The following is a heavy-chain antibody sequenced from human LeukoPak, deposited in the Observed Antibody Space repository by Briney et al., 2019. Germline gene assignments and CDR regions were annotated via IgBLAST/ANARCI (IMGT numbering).Heavy chain of an antibody. CDR2: IYYSGST. Sequence: SETLSLTCAVSSYSISSSNWWGWIRQPPGKGLEWIGYIYYSGSTYYNLSLKSRVTMSVGTSKNQFSLKLSSVTAVDTAVYYCASVGAPLPFWGQGTLVTVSS. V-gene: IGHV4-28*01. CDR3: ASVGAPLPF. CDR1: SYSISSSNW. D-gene: IGHD1-26*01. J-gene: IGHJ4*02.